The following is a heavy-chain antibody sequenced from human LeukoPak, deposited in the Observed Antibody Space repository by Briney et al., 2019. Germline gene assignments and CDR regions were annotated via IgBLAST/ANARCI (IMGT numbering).Heavy chain of an antibody. D-gene: IGHD4-23*01. Sequence: SQTLSLTCALSGDSVSNNIIAWNWIRWRPSRGLEWLGRTAYRSKWSTDYALSVRGRISINPDTSKNQISLQLNSVTPEDTAVYYCARNSVAMDVWGQGTIVTVSS. CDR2: TAYRSKWST. V-gene: IGHV6-1*01. CDR1: GDSVSNNIIA. CDR3: ARNSVAMDV. J-gene: IGHJ6*02.